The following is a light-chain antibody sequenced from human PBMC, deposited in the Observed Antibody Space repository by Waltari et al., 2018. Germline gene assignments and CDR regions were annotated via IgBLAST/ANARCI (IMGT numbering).Light chain of an antibody. J-gene: IGKJ5*01. CDR2: WAS. CDR3: QQYFSSPIT. Sequence: DIVMTQSPDSLAVSLGEGATIDCESSRSILDSSNNQKCLGWFQQKPGQPPTQLIHWASTRVSGVPDRFSGSGYGTDFSLAISSLQAEDVAVYYCQQYFSSPITLGQGTRLQI. CDR1: RSILDSSNNQKC. V-gene: IGKV4-1*01.